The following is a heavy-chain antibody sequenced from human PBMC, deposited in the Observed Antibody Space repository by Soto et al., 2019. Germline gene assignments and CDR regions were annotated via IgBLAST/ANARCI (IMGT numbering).Heavy chain of an antibody. CDR1: GFTFSIYG. V-gene: IGHV3-33*01. CDR2: IWYDGSHE. J-gene: IGHJ4*01. CDR3: ARECVAGPYYVDY. Sequence: QVQLVESGGGVVQPGRSLRLSCAASGFTFSIYGMHWVRQTPGKGLEWVAVIWYDGSHEYYADSVKGRFTISRDNSNNTVYLQMNSLRAEDTAVYYCARECVAGPYYVDYWGQGTLVTVSS. D-gene: IGHD6-19*01.